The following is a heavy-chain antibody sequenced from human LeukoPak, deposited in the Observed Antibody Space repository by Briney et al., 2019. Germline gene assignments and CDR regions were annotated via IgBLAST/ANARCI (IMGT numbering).Heavy chain of an antibody. CDR3: ARCPYRYYDSSGYSNRFDY. CDR2: ISSSSSYI. V-gene: IGHV3-21*01. J-gene: IGHJ4*02. D-gene: IGHD3-22*01. Sequence: GALRLSCAASGFTFSSYSMNWVRRAPGKGLEWVSSISSSSSYIYYADSVKGRFTISRDNAKNSLYLQMNSLRAEDTAVYYCARCPYRYYDSSGYSNRFDYWGQGTLVTVSS. CDR1: GFTFSSYS.